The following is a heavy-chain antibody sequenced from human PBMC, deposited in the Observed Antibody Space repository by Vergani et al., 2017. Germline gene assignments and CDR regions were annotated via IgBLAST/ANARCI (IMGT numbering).Heavy chain of an antibody. D-gene: IGHD1-1*01. CDR3: ERDFLTRVTTLDYYYMGV. CDR2: IKFPPGEI. J-gene: IGHJ6*03. V-gene: IGHV3-21*06. Sequence: EAYLVQSGGGLVTPGGSLRLSCAASGFNFPSFTMNWVRQAPGRGLEWISSIKFPPGEIFYADSGKGRFTISRDNSKNTLYLEMNALKAEDTAVYYCERDFLTRVTTLDYYYMGVWVKGTTVTVSS. CDR1: GFNFPSFT.